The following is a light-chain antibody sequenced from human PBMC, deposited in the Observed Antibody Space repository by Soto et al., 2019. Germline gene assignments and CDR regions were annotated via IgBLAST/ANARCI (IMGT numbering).Light chain of an antibody. CDR3: GTWDSSLYAGV. CDR1: SSNIGDNS. J-gene: IGLJ2*01. V-gene: IGLV1-51*01. CDR2: DNN. Sequence: QSVLTQPPSVSAAPGQKVTISRSGSSSNIGDNSVSWYQLLPGTAPKLLIYDNNKRPSGIPDRISGSKSGASATLDITGLQTGDEADYYCGTWDSSLYAGVFGGGTKLTVL.